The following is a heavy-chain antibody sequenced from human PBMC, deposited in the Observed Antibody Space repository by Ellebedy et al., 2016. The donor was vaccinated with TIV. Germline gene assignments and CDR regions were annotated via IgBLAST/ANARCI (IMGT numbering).Heavy chain of an antibody. J-gene: IGHJ2*01. CDR2: IFYSGSS. CDR3: AALQWLAPAWYFDL. D-gene: IGHD6-19*01. CDR1: GGSFSSYY. V-gene: IGHV4-59*08. Sequence: SETLSLTCAVCGGSFSSYYWSWIRQPPGKGLEWIGYIFYSGSSNYNPSLKSRVTISIDTSKNQFSLKLSSVTAADTAVYYCAALQWLAPAWYFDLWGRGTLVTVSS.